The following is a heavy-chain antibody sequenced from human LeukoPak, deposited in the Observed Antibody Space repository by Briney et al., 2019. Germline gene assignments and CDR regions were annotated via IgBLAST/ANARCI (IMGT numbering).Heavy chain of an antibody. CDR1: GFTFSSYA. D-gene: IGHD6-13*01. V-gene: IGHV3-74*01. Sequence: QAGGFLRLSCAASGFTFSSYAMSWVRQVPGKGLVWVSRINSDGSSTTYADSVKGRFTISRDNDKNTLYLQMNSLRVEDAAFYYCVREGRSGYSSSWPFDSWGQGTLVTVSS. CDR3: VREGRSGYSSSWPFDS. CDR2: INSDGSST. J-gene: IGHJ4*02.